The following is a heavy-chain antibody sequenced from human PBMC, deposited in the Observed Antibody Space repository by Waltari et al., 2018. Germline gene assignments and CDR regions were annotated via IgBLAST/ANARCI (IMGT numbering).Heavy chain of an antibody. J-gene: IGHJ6*02. CDR1: GFKFSSYG. CDR3: ARPAWNDPPYYYGMDV. Sequence: QVQVVGSGGGAVQPGQSLRLSCVTSGFKFSSYGMHWVRQAPGKGLEWVAVIWYDGSNTDYRESVKGRFTISRDNVKNTVDLQMNNLRVEDTAVYYCARPAWNDPPYYYGMDVWGPGTTVSVSS. V-gene: IGHV3-33*01. CDR2: IWYDGSNT. D-gene: IGHD1-1*01.